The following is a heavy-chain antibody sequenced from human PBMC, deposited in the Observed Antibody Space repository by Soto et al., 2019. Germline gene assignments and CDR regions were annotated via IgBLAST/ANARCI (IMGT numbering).Heavy chain of an antibody. CDR3: AKYFLSFDSSGFLGGPHGTFPP. Sequence: GGSLRLSCAASGFTFSSYAMSWVRQAPGKGLEWVSAISGSGGSTYYADSVKGRFTISRDNSKNTLYLQMNSLRAEDTAVYYCAKYFLSFDSSGFLGGPHGTFPPGGQGPLVTVSS. J-gene: IGHJ4*02. V-gene: IGHV3-23*01. CDR2: ISGSGGST. D-gene: IGHD3-22*01. CDR1: GFTFSSYA.